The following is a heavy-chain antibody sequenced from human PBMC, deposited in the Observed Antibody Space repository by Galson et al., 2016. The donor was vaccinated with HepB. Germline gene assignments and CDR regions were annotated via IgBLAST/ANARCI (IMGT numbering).Heavy chain of an antibody. Sequence: SETLSLTCTVSGGSISHYYWSWIRQPPGKGLEWIGCVFYSGTTNYNPSLKSRLTISVDTSKNQFSLKLSSVTTADTAVYYCARVARGPFCGGDCYVDFWGQGTLVTVSS. CDR1: GGSISHYY. V-gene: IGHV4-59*01. CDR3: ARVARGPFCGGDCYVDF. D-gene: IGHD2-21*02. CDR2: VFYSGTT. J-gene: IGHJ4*02.